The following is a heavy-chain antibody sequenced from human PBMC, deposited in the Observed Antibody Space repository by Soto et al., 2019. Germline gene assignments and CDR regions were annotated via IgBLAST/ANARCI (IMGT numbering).Heavy chain of an antibody. CDR2: IYYSGNT. J-gene: IGHJ4*02. D-gene: IGHD6-13*01. CDR3: ARDEDSSSYLNPFHY. CDR1: GGSISSYY. V-gene: IGHV4-59*01. Sequence: QVQLQESGPGLVKPSETLSLTCTVSGGSISSYYWSWIRQPPGKGLEWIGYIYYSGNTTYNPSLKSRVTISVDTSKNQFSLKLSSVTAADTAVYYCARDEDSSSYLNPFHYWGQGTLVTVSS.